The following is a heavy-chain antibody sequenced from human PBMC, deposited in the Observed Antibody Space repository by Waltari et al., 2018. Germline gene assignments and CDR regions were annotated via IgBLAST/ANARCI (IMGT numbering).Heavy chain of an antibody. CDR2: IRYDGSNK. J-gene: IGHJ3*02. D-gene: IGHD1-26*01. CDR1: GFTFSSYG. V-gene: IGHV3-30*02. CDR3: AKDAQNRYSGSLSGAFDI. Sequence: QVQLVESGGGVVQPGGSLRLSCAASGFTFSSYGMHWVRQAPGKGLEWVAFIRYDGSNKYYADSVKGRFTISRDNSKNTLYLQMNSLRAVDTAVYYCAKDAQNRYSGSLSGAFDIWGQGTMVTVSS.